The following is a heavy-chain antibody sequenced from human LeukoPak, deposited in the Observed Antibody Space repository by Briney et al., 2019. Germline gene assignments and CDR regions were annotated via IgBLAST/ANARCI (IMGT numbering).Heavy chain of an antibody. CDR3: SGRDISGSPSVY. V-gene: IGHV3-7*01. J-gene: IGHJ4*02. Sequence: HPGGSLRLSSAASGFPFSSFWMNWVRQTPGRGLEWLANIRPDGSEQYYVDSVRGRFTISRDNAKNSVYLDMNTLRVDDTGVYYCSGRDISGSPSVYWGQGTLVSVSS. D-gene: IGHD1-26*01. CDR2: IRPDGSEQ. CDR1: GFPFSSFW.